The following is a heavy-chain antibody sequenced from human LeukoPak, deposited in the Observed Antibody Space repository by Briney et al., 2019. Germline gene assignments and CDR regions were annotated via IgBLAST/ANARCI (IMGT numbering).Heavy chain of an antibody. Sequence: PAGTLRLSCAASGFTFSNYWMHWVRQAPGKGLVWVSLINSDGSSPIYADSVKGRFTISRDNAKNTLYLQMNSLRAEDAAVYYCARGLTIFGVVNDAFDIWGQGTMVTVSS. D-gene: IGHD3-3*01. CDR2: INSDGSSP. CDR1: GFTFSNYW. V-gene: IGHV3-74*01. J-gene: IGHJ3*02. CDR3: ARGLTIFGVVNDAFDI.